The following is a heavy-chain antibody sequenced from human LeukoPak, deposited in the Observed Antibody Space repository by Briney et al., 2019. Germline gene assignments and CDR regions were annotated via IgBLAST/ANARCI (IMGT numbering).Heavy chain of an antibody. CDR2: ISSSSGYI. D-gene: IGHD6-13*01. CDR1: DLTFSSLP. J-gene: IGHJ4*02. V-gene: IGHV3-21*01. CDR3: ARLLYSSRLFDY. Sequence: GGPLKPSLPAPDLTFSSLPLNGFAQPPGKGRSGSSSISSSSGYIYYADSVKGRFTISRDNAKNSLYLQMNSLTAEDTAVYYCARLLYSSRLFDYWGQGTLVTVSS.